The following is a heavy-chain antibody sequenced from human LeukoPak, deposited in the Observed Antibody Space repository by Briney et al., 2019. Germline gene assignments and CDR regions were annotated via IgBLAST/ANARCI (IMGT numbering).Heavy chain of an antibody. V-gene: IGHV4-59*12. CDR2: IYYSGST. CDR3: ARSYAHDY. CDR1: GGSISSYY. J-gene: IGHJ4*02. Sequence: SETLSLTCTVSGGSISSYYWSWIRQPPGKGLEWIGYIYYSGSTNYNPSLKSRVTISVDTSKNQFSLKLSSVTAADTAVYYCARSYAHDYWGQGTLVTVSS. D-gene: IGHD2-2*01.